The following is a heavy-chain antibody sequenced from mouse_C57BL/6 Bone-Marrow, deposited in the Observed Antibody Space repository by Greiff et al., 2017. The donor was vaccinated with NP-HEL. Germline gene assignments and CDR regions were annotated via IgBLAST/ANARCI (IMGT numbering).Heavy chain of an antibody. CDR2: ISNLAYSI. Sequence: EVQLVESGGGLVQPGGSLKLSCAASGFPFSDYGMAWVRQAPRKGPEWVAFISNLAYSIYYADTVTGRFTFSRENAKNSVYLEMSSLRSEDTAMYYCARRKLRAMEYGGQGTSVTVAS. CDR3: ARRKLRAMEY. V-gene: IGHV5-15*01. J-gene: IGHJ4*01. CDR1: GFPFSDYG.